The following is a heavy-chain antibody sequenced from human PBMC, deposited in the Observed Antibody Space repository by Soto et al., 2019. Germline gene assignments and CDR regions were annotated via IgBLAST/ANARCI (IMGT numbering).Heavy chain of an antibody. J-gene: IGHJ6*02. Sequence: GGSLRLSCAASGFTFGSYSMNWFRQAPGKGLEWVSYITSSSSTIYYADSVKGRFTISRDNAKNSLYLQMNSLRDEDTAVYYCARVTRYSSSSPGMDVWGQGTTVTVSS. D-gene: IGHD6-6*01. CDR1: GFTFGSYS. V-gene: IGHV3-48*02. CDR2: ITSSSSTI. CDR3: ARVTRYSSSSPGMDV.